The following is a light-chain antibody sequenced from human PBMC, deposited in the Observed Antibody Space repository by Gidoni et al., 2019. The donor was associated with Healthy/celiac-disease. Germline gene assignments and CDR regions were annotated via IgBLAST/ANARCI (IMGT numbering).Light chain of an antibody. V-gene: IGLV1-40*01. CDR2: GNS. J-gene: IGLJ1*01. CDR3: QSYDSGLSVY. Sequence: QSVLTQPPSVSGAPGQRVTISCTGSSSNIGAGYDVHWYQQLPGTAPKLLIYGNSKRPSGVPDRFSGSKSGTSASLAITGLQAEDEADYYCQSYDSGLSVYFGTGTTVTVL. CDR1: SSNIGAGYD.